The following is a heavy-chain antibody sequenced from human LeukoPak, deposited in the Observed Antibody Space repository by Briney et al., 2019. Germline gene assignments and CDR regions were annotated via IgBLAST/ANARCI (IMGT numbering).Heavy chain of an antibody. Sequence: ASVKVSCKASGHTFTSYDINWVRQATGQGLEWMGWMNPNSGNTGYAQKFQGRVTMTRNTSMGTAYMELSSLRSEDTAVYYCARLPASSPDYWGQGTLVTVSS. CDR3: ARLPASSPDY. V-gene: IGHV1-8*01. CDR1: GHTFTSYD. CDR2: MNPNSGNT. J-gene: IGHJ4*02. D-gene: IGHD6-13*01.